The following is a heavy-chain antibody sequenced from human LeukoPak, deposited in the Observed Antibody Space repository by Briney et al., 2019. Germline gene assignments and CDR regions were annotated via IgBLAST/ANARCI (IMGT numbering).Heavy chain of an antibody. CDR2: LNPNSGGT. J-gene: IGHJ6*02. D-gene: IGHD2-2*01. V-gene: IGHV1-2*02. Sequence: ASVKVSCKASGYTLSDYYIYWVRQAPGQGLEWLGWLNPNSGGTNSAQKFQGRVTMTRDTSVSTAYMELSRLRSDDTAVYYCARDHCTSSGCYEYYYYGVDVWGQGTTVTVSS. CDR3: ARDHCTSSGCYEYYYYGVDV. CDR1: GYTLSDYY.